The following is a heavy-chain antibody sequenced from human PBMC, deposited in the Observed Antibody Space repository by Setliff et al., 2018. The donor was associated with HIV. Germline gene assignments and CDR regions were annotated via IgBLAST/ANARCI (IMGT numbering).Heavy chain of an antibody. V-gene: IGHV4-34*01. D-gene: IGHD3-22*01. J-gene: IGHJ4*02. CDR1: GGSLSGYF. CDR2: INLSGST. CDR3: ARGRYYDGSPLLLDY. Sequence: SETLSLTCAVYGGSLSGYFWSWIRQPPGEGLEWIGEINLSGSTNYNPPLKSRVTILVDTSKNQFSLNLSSVTAADTAMYYCARGRYYDGSPLLLDYWGQGTLVTVSS.